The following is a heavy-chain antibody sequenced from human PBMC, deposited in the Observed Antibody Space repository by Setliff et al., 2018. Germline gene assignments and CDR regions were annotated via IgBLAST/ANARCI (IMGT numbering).Heavy chain of an antibody. D-gene: IGHD3-10*01. CDR2: IKQDGSEK. J-gene: IGHJ6*02. CDR1: GFTFSRYW. CDR3: ARDHAYGSRSYYYYYGMDV. V-gene: IGHV3-7*01. Sequence: GESLKISCAASGFTFSRYWMSWVRQAPGKGLEWVANIKQDGSEKYYVDSVKGRFTISRDNAKKSVYLQMNSLRAEDTAVYYCARDHAYGSRSYYYYYGMDVWGQGTTVTVSS.